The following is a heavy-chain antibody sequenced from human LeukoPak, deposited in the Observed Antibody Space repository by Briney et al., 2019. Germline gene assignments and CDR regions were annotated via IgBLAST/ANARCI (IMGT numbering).Heavy chain of an antibody. CDR3: ARDTSFGY. CDR1: GVTLSNYP. J-gene: IGHJ4*02. CDR2: IYSGGST. D-gene: IGHD3-3*01. Sequence: GGSLRLSCVASGVTLSNYPMSWVRQAPGKGLEWVSVIYSGGSTYYADSVKGRFTISRDNSKNTLYLQMNSLRAEGTAVYYCARDTSFGYWGQGTLVTVSS. V-gene: IGHV3-53*01.